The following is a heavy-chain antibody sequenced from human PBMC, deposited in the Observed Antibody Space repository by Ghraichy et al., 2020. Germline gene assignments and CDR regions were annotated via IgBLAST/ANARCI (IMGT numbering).Heavy chain of an antibody. V-gene: IGHV3-23*01. CDR2: ISGSGGST. CDR3: AKVTGIEAAVLGLDYFDC. CDR1: GFTFSSYA. J-gene: IGHJ4*02. D-gene: IGHD6-13*01. Sequence: GGSLRLSCAASGFTFSSYAMSWVRQAPGKGLEWVSAISGSGGSTYYADSVKGRFTISRDNSKNTLYLQMNSLRAEDTAVYYCAKVTGIEAAVLGLDYFDCWGEGTLVTVS.